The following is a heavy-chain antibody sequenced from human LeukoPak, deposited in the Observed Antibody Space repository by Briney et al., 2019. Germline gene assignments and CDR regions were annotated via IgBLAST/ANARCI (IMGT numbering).Heavy chain of an antibody. CDR2: ISSSSSTI. Sequence: GGSLRLSCAASGFTFSSYSMNWVRQAPGKGLEWVSYISSSSSTIYYADSVKGRFTISRDNAKNSLYLQMNSLRAEDTAVYYCARSMITFGGVIVCGFFDYWGQGTLVTVSS. D-gene: IGHD3-16*02. J-gene: IGHJ4*02. CDR1: GFTFSSYS. CDR3: ARSMITFGGVIVCGFFDY. V-gene: IGHV3-48*04.